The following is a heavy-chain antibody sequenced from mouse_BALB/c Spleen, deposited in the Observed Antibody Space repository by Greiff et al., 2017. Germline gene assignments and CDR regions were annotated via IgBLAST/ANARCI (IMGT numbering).Heavy chain of an antibody. J-gene: IGHJ1*01. CDR3: ARLDWDVRYFDV. Sequence: EVKVEESGPGLVKPSQSLSLTCTVTGYSITSDYAWNWIRQFPGNKLEWMGYISYSGSTSYNPSLKSRISITRDTSKNQFFLQLNSVTTEDTATYYCARLDWDVRYFDVWGAGTTVTVSS. D-gene: IGHD4-1*01. V-gene: IGHV3-2*02. CDR1: GYSITSDYA. CDR2: ISYSGST.